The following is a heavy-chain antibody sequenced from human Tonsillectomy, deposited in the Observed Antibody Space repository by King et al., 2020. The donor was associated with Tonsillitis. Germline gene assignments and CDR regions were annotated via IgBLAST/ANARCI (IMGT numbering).Heavy chain of an antibody. V-gene: IGHV5-51*01. Sequence: QLVQSGAELKKPGESLKISCKASGYSSTKYSIGWVRQMPGKGLEWMGIIYIGDSDARYSPSIQGQVTFSADRSISTAYLQWNSLKASDTAMYYCARVQLTTGHYFDYGGQGTLVTVSS. D-gene: IGHD4-17*01. CDR1: GYSSTKYS. J-gene: IGHJ4*02. CDR2: IYIGDSDA. CDR3: ARVQLTTGHYFDY.